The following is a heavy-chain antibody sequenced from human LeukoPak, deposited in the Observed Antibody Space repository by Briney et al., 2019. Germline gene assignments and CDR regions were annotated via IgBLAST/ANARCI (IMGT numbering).Heavy chain of an antibody. CDR3: ARDPEMTTGTRYYFYGMDV. J-gene: IGHJ6*02. CDR2: INPSGGST. D-gene: IGHD4-17*01. V-gene: IGHV1-46*01. Sequence: ASVKVSCKGSGYTFTSYYMHWVRQAPGQGLEWMGIINPSGGSTSYAQKFQGRVTMTRDTSTSTVYMELSSLRSEDTAVYYCARDPEMTTGTRYYFYGMDVWGQGTTVTVSS. CDR1: GYTFTSYY.